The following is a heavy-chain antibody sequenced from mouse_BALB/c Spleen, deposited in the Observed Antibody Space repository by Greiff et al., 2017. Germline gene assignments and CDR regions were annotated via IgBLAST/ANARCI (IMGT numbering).Heavy chain of an antibody. V-gene: IGHV5-17*02. CDR3: ARSDGYY. CDR1: GFTFSSFG. Sequence: EVQLVESGGGLVQPGGSRKLSCAASGFTFSSFGMHWVRQAPEKGLEWVAYISSGSSTIYYADTVKGRFTISRDNPKNTLFLQMTSLRSEDTAMYYSARSDGYYWGQGTTLTVSS. J-gene: IGHJ2*01. D-gene: IGHD2-3*01. CDR2: ISSGSSTI.